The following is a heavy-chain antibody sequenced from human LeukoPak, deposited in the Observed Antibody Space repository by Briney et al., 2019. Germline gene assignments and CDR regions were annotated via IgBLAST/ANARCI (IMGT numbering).Heavy chain of an antibody. Sequence: GASVKVSCKASGYTFTGYYMHWVRRAPGQGLEWMGRINPNSGGTNYAQKFQGRVTMTRDTSISTAYMELSRLRSDDTAVYYCARDLGYYYDSSGYYENWFDPWGQGTLVTVSS. CDR3: ARDLGYYYDSSGYYENWFDP. J-gene: IGHJ5*02. D-gene: IGHD3-22*01. CDR1: GYTFTGYY. CDR2: INPNSGGT. V-gene: IGHV1-2*06.